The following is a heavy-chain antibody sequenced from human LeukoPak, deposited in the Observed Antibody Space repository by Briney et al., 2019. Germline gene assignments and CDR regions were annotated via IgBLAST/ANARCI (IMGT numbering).Heavy chain of an antibody. CDR2: IYHSGST. V-gene: IGHV4-39*01. CDR3: ARHPSGRPSFWPQYTPPQPSYFDN. Sequence: SETLSLTCTVSGTSISSSGYYWGWIRQTPGKGLEWIGSIYHSGSTYYDPSLKSRVTISADTSKNQFSLKLSSLTAADTAVYFCARHPSGRPSFWPQYTPPQPSYFDNWGQGTLVTVSS. D-gene: IGHD3-3*01. CDR1: GTSISSSGYY. J-gene: IGHJ4*02.